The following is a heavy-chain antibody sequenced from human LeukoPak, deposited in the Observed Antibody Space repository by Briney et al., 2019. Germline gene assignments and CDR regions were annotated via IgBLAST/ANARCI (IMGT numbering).Heavy chain of an antibody. CDR2: ISSSSSYI. J-gene: IGHJ3*02. CDR1: GFTFSSYS. CDR3: ARFGPGTNAFDI. V-gene: IGHV3-21*01. D-gene: IGHD2-2*01. Sequence: GGSLRLSCAASGFTFSSYSMNWVRQAPGKGLEWVSSISSSSSYIYYADSVKGRFTISRDNAKNSLYLQMNRLRAEATAVYYCARFGPGTNAFDIWGQGTMVTVSS.